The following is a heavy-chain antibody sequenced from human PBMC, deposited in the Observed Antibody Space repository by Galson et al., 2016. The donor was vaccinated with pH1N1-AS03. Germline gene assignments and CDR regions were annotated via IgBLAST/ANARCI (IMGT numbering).Heavy chain of an antibody. D-gene: IGHD4-23*01. CDR2: IKQDGSVE. CDR3: ARAVGGGDSF. Sequence: SLRLSCAASGFSFSSHWMRWVRQAPGKGLEWVANIKQDGSVEYYVDSVKGRFTISRDNAKNSLYLQMNSLRDEDTAVYYCARAVGGGDSFWGQGTLVTVSA. J-gene: IGHJ4*02. CDR1: GFSFSSHW. V-gene: IGHV3-7*01.